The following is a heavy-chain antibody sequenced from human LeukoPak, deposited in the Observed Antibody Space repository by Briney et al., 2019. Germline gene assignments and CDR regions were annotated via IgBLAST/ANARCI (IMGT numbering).Heavy chain of an antibody. CDR3: AREEQKKFGVHDF. J-gene: IGHJ4*02. Sequence: ASLKVSCKASGYTFTNHEIHWVRQAPGQGLERMGWMNPNSGNTGSTQKFQGRVTITRNIALSTAYMELNSLISEDTAVYYCAREEQKKFGVHDFWGQGTLVTVSS. D-gene: IGHD2-8*01. CDR1: GYTFTNHE. CDR2: MNPNSGNT. V-gene: IGHV1-8*03.